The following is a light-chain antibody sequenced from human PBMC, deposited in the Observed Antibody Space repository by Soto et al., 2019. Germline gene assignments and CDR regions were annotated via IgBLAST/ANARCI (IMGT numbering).Light chain of an antibody. CDR3: ATLDGSLRGVV. Sequence: QSVLTQPPSASGTPGQTVTITCSGSSSNIGSDYVFWYQQLPGTAPRLLIYRDIQRPSGVPDRFSGSKSGSSGYLAISALRSEDEAVYYCATLDGSLRGVVFGGGTKRTVL. CDR1: SSNIGSDY. CDR2: RDI. V-gene: IGLV1-47*01. J-gene: IGLJ2*01.